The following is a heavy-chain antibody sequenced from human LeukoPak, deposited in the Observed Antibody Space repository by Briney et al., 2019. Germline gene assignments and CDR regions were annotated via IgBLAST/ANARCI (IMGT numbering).Heavy chain of an antibody. Sequence: PGGSLRLSCAASGFTFSSYAMHWVRQAPGKGLEWVAVISYDGSNKYYADSVKGRFTISRDNSKNTLYLQMNSLRAEDTALYYCAKGPVFCGGDCYYYFDSWGQGTLVTVSS. J-gene: IGHJ4*02. CDR1: GFTFSSYA. V-gene: IGHV3-30*04. CDR2: ISYDGSNK. D-gene: IGHD2-21*02. CDR3: AKGPVFCGGDCYYYFDS.